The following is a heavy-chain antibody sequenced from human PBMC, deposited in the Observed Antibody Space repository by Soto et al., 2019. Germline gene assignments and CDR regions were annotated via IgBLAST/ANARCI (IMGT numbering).Heavy chain of an antibody. CDR1: GFTFSTYA. Sequence: GGSLRLSCAASGFTFSTYAMTWVRQAPGKGLEWVSSISGSGGGTYYAYSEKGRFTISRDNAKNSLYLQMNSLRAEDSAVYYCASELLRFYYVCSGYMLPDAFDIWGQGTMVTVSS. CDR2: ISGSGGGT. D-gene: IGHD3-22*01. V-gene: IGHV3-23*01. CDR3: ASELLRFYYVCSGYMLPDAFDI. J-gene: IGHJ3*02.